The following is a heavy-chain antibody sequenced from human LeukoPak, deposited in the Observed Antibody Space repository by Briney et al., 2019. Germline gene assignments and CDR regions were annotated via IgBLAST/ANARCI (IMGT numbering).Heavy chain of an antibody. CDR1: GFTFSSYA. D-gene: IGHD3-3*01. J-gene: IGHJ3*02. CDR3: AKPITVSGATDGFDI. Sequence: PGGSLRLSCAASGFTFSSYAMSWVRQAPGKGLEWVSAISGSGGSTYYADSVKGRFTISRDNAKNSLYLQMNSLRVEDTAVYYCAKPITVSGATDGFDIWGQGTMVTVSS. V-gene: IGHV3-23*01. CDR2: ISGSGGST.